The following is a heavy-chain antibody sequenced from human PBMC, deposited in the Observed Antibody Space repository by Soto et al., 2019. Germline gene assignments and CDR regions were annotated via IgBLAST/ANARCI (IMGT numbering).Heavy chain of an antibody. J-gene: IGHJ4*02. CDR1: GFTFSSYA. CDR3: AKGPIFGVENIYDY. V-gene: IGHV3-23*01. D-gene: IGHD3-3*01. CDR2: MSGAGRSS. Sequence: DVQLLESGGDLVQPGGSLRLSCAASGFTFSSYAMSWVRQAPGKGLERVSSMSGAGRSSYDADSVKGRFTISRDNSKNTLYLQMNNLRAEDTALYYCAKGPIFGVENIYDYWGQGTLVTVSS.